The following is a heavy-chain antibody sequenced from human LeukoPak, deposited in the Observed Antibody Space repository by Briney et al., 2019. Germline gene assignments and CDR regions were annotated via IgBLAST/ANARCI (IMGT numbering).Heavy chain of an antibody. V-gene: IGHV3-30*02. D-gene: IGHD6-13*01. CDR3: AKQAGQQLAPRQGPVDY. J-gene: IGHJ4*02. CDR1: GFTFRNYG. CDR2: IRYDESDK. Sequence: GGSLRLSCAASGFTFRNYGMHWVRQAPGKGLEWLAFIRYDESDKYYADSVRGRFTISRDNSRNTLFLQVNSLRAEDTAVYYCAKQAGQQLAPRQGPVDYWGQGTLVTVSS.